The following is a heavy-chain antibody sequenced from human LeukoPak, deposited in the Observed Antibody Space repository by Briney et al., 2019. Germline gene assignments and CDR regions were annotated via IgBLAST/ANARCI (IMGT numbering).Heavy chain of an antibody. V-gene: IGHV3-48*04. CDR3: ARGTRYGVTAIGY. Sequence: PGGSLRLSCAASGFTFSSYSMNWVRQAPGKGLEWVSYICSSSSTIYYADSVKGRFTISRDTAKNSLYLQMNSLRAEDTAVYYCARGTRYGVTAIGYWGQGTLVTVSS. D-gene: IGHD2-21*02. J-gene: IGHJ4*02. CDR2: ICSSSSTI. CDR1: GFTFSSYS.